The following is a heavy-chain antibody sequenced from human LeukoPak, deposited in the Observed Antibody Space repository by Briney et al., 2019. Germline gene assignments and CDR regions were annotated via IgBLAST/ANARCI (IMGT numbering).Heavy chain of an antibody. Sequence: PGGSLRLSCAASGFTFSSYAMSWVRQAPGKGLEWVSGISGSGGRGSGGSKYYANSVKGRFTISRDNCKNTLYLQMNSLRADDTAVYYCAKSGLSRFDYWGQGNLVTVSS. CDR1: GFTFSSYA. CDR3: AKSGLSRFDY. V-gene: IGHV3-23*01. J-gene: IGHJ4*02. D-gene: IGHD4/OR15-4a*01. CDR2: ISGSGGRGSGGSK.